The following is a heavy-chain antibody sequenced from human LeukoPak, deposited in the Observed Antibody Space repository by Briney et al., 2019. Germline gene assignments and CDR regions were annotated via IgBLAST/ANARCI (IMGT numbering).Heavy chain of an antibody. CDR3: ARHSWRDSSGYYYGPEYYFDY. CDR2: IYYSGST. CDR1: GGSISRYY. D-gene: IGHD3-22*01. J-gene: IGHJ4*02. V-gene: IGHV4-59*08. Sequence: SETLSLTCTVSGGSISRYYWSWIRRPPGKGLEWIGYIYYSGSTNYNPSLKSRVTISVDTSKNQFSLKLSSVTAADTAVYYCARHSWRDSSGYYYGPEYYFDYWGQGTLVTVSS.